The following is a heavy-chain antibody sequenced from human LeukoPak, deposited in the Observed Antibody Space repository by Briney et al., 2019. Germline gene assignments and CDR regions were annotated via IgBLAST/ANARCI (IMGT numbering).Heavy chain of an antibody. D-gene: IGHD4/OR15-4a*01. CDR3: AREGSMVAIDY. J-gene: IGHJ4*02. CDR2: ISSNGGTT. CDR1: GFTLSSYV. Sequence: GGSLRLSCAASGFTLSSYVMHWVRQAPGQGLEYVSAISSNGGTTYYANSVKGRFTISKDNSKNMVDLQMGSLRAEDMAVYYCAREGSMVAIDYWGQGTLVTVSS. V-gene: IGHV3-64*01.